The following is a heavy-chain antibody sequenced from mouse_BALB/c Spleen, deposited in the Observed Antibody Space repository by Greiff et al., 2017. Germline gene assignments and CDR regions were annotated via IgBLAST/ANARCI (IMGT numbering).Heavy chain of an antibody. Sequence: QVQLQQSGAELARPGASVKMSCKASGYTFTSYTMHWVKQRPGQGLEWIGYINPSSGYTNYNQKFKDKATLTADKSSSTAYMQLSSLTSEDSAVYYCASGGGYRYFDVWGAGTTVTVSS. CDR2: INPSSGYT. CDR1: GYTFTSYT. V-gene: IGHV1-4*01. CDR3: ASGGGYRYFDV. J-gene: IGHJ1*01.